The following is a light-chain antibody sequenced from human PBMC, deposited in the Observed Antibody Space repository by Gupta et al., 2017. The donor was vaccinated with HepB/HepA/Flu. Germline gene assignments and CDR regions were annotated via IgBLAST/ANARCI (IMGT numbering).Light chain of an antibody. V-gene: IGKV1-39*01. CDR3: QRKHVSPWT. CDR1: QAISGS. Sequence: DIQMTQSPSSLSASVGDRVTISCRARQAISGSVNWYQQKPGKAPELLVYFGTRLQSGVPSRFSGSASGTDFTLTIAMLQPEDFANYCCQRKHVSPWTFGQGTKLEIK. J-gene: IGKJ1*01. CDR2: FGT.